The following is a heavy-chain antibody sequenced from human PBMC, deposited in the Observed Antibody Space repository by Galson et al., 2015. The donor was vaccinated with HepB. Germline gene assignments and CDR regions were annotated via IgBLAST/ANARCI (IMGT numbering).Heavy chain of an antibody. CDR3: AIASYSYESTGYGFAFDV. CDR2: VNWKSGII. J-gene: IGHJ3*01. Sequence: SLRLSCAPSGFTFDDYAMHWVRQAPGKGLEWVSGVNWKSGIIGYADSVKGRFTISRDNAKTSLYLQMNSLRAEDTALYYCAIASYSYESTGYGFAFDVWGQRTMVTVSS. V-gene: IGHV3-9*01. D-gene: IGHD3-22*01. CDR1: GFTFDDYA.